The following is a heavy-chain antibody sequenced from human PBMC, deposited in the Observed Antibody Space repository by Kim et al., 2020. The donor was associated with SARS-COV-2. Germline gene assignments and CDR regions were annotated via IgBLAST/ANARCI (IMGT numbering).Heavy chain of an antibody. CDR3: ARGELSFQH. J-gene: IGHJ1*01. Sequence: GSTNYNPSLKSRVTISVDTSKDKFSLRLSSVTAADTAVYYCARGELSFQHWGQGTLVTVSS. V-gene: IGHV4-59*09. CDR2: GST. D-gene: IGHD1-7*01.